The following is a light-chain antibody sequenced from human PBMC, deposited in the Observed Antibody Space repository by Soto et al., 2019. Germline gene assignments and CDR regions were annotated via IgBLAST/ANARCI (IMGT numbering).Light chain of an antibody. V-gene: IGKV3-20*01. CDR1: QSVSSSY. J-gene: IGKJ1*01. CDR2: GAS. Sequence: EIVLTQSPGTLSLSPGERATLSCRASQSVSSSYLAWYQQKPGQAPRLLIYGASSRASGIPDRFSGSGSGPDFILTISRLEPEDFAVYYCQQYGSSPRGTFGQGTKVDIK. CDR3: QQYGSSPRGT.